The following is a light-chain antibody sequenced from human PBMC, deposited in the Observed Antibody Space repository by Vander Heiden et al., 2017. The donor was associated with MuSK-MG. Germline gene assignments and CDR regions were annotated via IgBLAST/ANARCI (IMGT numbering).Light chain of an antibody. CDR3: QAWNSSIEV. CDR1: KLGEKY. Sequence: SYELTQPPSVSVSPGQTASITCSGDKLGEKYASWYQQKPAQSPRMVIYQDTKRPSVIPERFSGSNSGKRATLTISGTQALDEADDYCQAWNSSIEVFGTGTKVTVL. J-gene: IGLJ1*01. V-gene: IGLV3-1*01. CDR2: QDT.